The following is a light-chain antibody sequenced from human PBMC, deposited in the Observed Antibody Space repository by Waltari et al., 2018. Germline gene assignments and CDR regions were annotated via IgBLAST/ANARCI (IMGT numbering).Light chain of an antibody. J-gene: IGKJ1*01. CDR3: QHDVRTWA. CDR1: QSVGSNY. V-gene: IGKV3-20*01. Sequence: EIVLTQSPGTLSLSPGESATLSCRASQSVGSNYLAWYQQRPGQPPRLLIYGASSRATGIPDRFSGSGSRTDFTLSISRLEPEDFAVYYWQHDVRTWAFGQGTKVEIK. CDR2: GAS.